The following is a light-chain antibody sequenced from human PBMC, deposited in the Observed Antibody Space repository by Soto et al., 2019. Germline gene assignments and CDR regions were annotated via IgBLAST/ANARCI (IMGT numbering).Light chain of an antibody. CDR1: SSDVGYYNL. CDR2: EVK. V-gene: IGLV2-23*02. Sequence: QSALTQPAAVSWSTGQSITISFTGTSSDVGYYNLFSWYQQQPGKSPKIIIYEVKKRPSGFSNCFSVSKSGNMASLTIFGLQAEDEADYYCCSYAGSTTHYVFGTGTKVTV. J-gene: IGLJ1*01. CDR3: CSYAGSTTHYV.